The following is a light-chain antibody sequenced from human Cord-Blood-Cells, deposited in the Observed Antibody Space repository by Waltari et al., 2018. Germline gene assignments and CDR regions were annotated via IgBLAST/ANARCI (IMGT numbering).Light chain of an antibody. CDR3: QQSYSTPNP. J-gene: IGKJ2*01. V-gene: IGKV1-39*01. CDR2: AAS. CDR1: QSISSY. Sequence: IQMTQSPLSLSASVGDSDTITCRASQSISSYLNSYQQKPGKAPKLLIYAASSLQSGVPSRFSGSGSGTDFTLTISSLQPEDCSTYYCQQSYSTPNPFGQGTKLEIK.